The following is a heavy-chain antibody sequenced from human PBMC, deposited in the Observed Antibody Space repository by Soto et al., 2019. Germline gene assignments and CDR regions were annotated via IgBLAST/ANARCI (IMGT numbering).Heavy chain of an antibody. Sequence: SQTLSLTCAISGDSVSSNSAAWNWIRPSPSRGLEWLGRTYYRSKWYNDYAVSVKSRITINPDTSKNQFSLQLNSVTPEDTAVYYCVAYYDFWSGYSRPYYYGMDVWGQGTTVTVSS. V-gene: IGHV6-1*01. D-gene: IGHD3-3*01. J-gene: IGHJ6*02. CDR3: VAYYDFWSGYSRPYYYGMDV. CDR2: TYYRSKWYN. CDR1: GDSVSSNSAA.